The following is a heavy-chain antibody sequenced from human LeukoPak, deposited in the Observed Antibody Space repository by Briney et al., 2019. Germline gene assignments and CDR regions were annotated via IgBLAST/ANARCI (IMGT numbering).Heavy chain of an antibody. J-gene: IGHJ4*02. D-gene: IGHD1-26*01. CDR1: GGTFSSYA. Sequence: SVKVSCKASGGTFSSYAISWVRQAPGQGLEWMGGIIPIFGTANYAQKFQGRVTITADESTSTAYMELSSLRSEDTAVYYCATGKFRSGSYPLGWDYWGQGTLVTVSS. V-gene: IGHV1-69*13. CDR2: IIPIFGTA. CDR3: ATGKFRSGSYPLGWDY.